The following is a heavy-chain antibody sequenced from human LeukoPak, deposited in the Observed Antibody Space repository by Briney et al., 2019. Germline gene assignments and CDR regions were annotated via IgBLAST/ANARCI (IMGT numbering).Heavy chain of an antibody. Sequence: ASVKVSCKASGYTFTSYGISWVRQAPGQGLEWMGWISAYNGNTNYAQKLQGRVTMTTDTSASTAYMELRSLRSDDTAVYYCARRRGYSYGANWFDPWGQGTLVTVSS. CDR1: GYTFTSYG. CDR3: ARRRGYSYGANWFDP. V-gene: IGHV1-18*01. J-gene: IGHJ5*02. CDR2: ISAYNGNT. D-gene: IGHD5-18*01.